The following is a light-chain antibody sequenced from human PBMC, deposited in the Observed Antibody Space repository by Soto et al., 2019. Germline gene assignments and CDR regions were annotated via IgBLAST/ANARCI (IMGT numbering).Light chain of an antibody. Sequence: QTVVTQDPSCSVSPGGTVTLTCGLSSGSVSTRYYPSWHQQTPGQAPRTLIYNTYTRSSGVPDRFSASILGDKAALTITRAQADDESDYYCVLYMGSGISVLGGGTQLPVL. CDR2: NTY. CDR1: SGSVSTRYY. J-gene: IGLJ2*01. V-gene: IGLV8-61*01. CDR3: VLYMGSGISV.